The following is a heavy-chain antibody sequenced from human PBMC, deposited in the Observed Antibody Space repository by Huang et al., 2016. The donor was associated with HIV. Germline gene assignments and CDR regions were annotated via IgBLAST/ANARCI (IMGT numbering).Heavy chain of an antibody. J-gene: IGHJ3*02. CDR2: MTSSSGSI. V-gene: IGHV3-48*01. D-gene: IGHD3-10*01. Sequence: EVQLMESGGGLVQPGGSLRLSCAASGFTFSTYNMNWVRRAPGKVLEWVSYMTSSSGSIYYADSVKGRFTISRDNAKNSLYLQMNSLRAEDTAVYYCARFGSYYYGSGSYLDAFDIWGQGTMVTVSS. CDR1: GFTFSTYN. CDR3: ARFGSYYYGSGSYLDAFDI.